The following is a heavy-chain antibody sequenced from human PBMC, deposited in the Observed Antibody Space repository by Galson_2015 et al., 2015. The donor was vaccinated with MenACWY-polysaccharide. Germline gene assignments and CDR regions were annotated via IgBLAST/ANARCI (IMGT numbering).Heavy chain of an antibody. J-gene: IGHJ4*02. CDR3: VKNGYTGSSYGYFDS. Sequence: LRLSCAASGFTFSTYAMHWVRQAPGQGLEWMATISSSGDDKYYADSVKGRSTISRDNSNNTLYLEMSSLRAGDTAVYYCVKNGYTGSSYGYFDSWGQGTLGTVSS. V-gene: IGHV3-30*18. CDR1: GFTFSTYA. D-gene: IGHD1-26*01. CDR2: ISSSGDDK.